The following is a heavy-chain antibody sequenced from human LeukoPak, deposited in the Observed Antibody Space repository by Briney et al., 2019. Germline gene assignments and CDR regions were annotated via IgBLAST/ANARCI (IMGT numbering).Heavy chain of an antibody. CDR1: GGSISSSNYY. Sequence: PSETLSRTCIVSGGSISSSNYYWGWIRQPPGKGLEWIGSIYHSGSTYYKSSLKSRVTISVDTSKNQFSLNLRSVTAADTAVYYCARHWSSITMIVVVSPFDYWGQGTLVTVSS. CDR2: IYHSGST. V-gene: IGHV4-39*01. D-gene: IGHD3-22*01. CDR3: ARHWSSITMIVVVSPFDY. J-gene: IGHJ4*02.